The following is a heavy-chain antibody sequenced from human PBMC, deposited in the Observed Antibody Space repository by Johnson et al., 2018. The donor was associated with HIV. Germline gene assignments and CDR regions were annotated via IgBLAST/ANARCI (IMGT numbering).Heavy chain of an antibody. Sequence: QVQLVESGGGVVQPGRSLRLSCAASGFTFSSYAMHWVRQAPGKGLEWVAVISYDESNKDYADSVKGRFTISRDNSKNTLYLQMNSLRAEDPAVYYCAKEDRITVTRVTWGAFDIWGQGTMVTVSS. CDR1: GFTFSSYA. CDR2: ISYDESNK. CDR3: AKEDRITVTRVTWGAFDI. D-gene: IGHD4-17*01. J-gene: IGHJ3*02. V-gene: IGHV3-30-3*01.